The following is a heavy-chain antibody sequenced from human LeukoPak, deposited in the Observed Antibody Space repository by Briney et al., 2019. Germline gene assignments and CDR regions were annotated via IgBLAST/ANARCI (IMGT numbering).Heavy chain of an antibody. CDR3: AKVRAMVRGVPYFDY. J-gene: IGHJ4*02. V-gene: IGHV3-20*04. Sequence: PGGSLRLSCAASGFTFDDYGMSWVRQAPGKGLEWVSGINWNGGSTGYADSVKGRFTISRDNSKNTLYLQMNSLRAEDTAVYYCAKVRAMVRGVPYFDYWGQGTLVTVSS. CDR1: GFTFDDYG. D-gene: IGHD3-10*01. CDR2: INWNGGST.